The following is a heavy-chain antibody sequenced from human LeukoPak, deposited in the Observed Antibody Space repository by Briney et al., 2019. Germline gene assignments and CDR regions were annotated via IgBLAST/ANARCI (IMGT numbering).Heavy chain of an antibody. D-gene: IGHD1-26*01. J-gene: IGHJ4*02. CDR1: GGSFSGYY. V-gene: IGHV4-34*01. CDR3: ARAPAATPLGIYFDY. Sequence: SETLSLTCAVYGGSFSGYYWSWIRQPPGKGLEWIGEINHSGSTNYNPSLKSRVTISVDTSKNQFSLKLSSVAAADTAVYYCARAPAATPLGIYFDYWGQGTLVTVSS. CDR2: INHSGST.